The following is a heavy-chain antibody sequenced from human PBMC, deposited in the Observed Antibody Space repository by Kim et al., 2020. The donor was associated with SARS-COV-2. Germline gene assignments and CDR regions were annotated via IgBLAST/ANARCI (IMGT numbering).Heavy chain of an antibody. CDR1: GFTFSNYW. Sequence: GGSLRLSWAASGFTFSNYWMNWVRQAPGKGLEWVANIKQDGSQKSYMDSVKGRFTISRDNAKNSLYLQMNSLRAEDTAVYYCTTAIRGATGYWGQGTLVTVSS. CDR2: IKQDGSQK. J-gene: IGHJ4*02. D-gene: IGHD3-10*01. V-gene: IGHV3-7*05. CDR3: TTAIRGATGY.